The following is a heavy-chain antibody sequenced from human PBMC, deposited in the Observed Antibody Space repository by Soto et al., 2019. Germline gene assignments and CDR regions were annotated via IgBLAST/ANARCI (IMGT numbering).Heavy chain of an antibody. J-gene: IGHJ4*02. Sequence: QVQLVQSGAEVKKPGASVKVSCKSSGYTFTSYGISWVLQAPGQGLEWMGWISAYNGNTKYAQKLQGRVSMTTDTSTSKVYMELRSLRSDDTAVYYCARDQSYGGAFDYWGQGTLDTVSS. CDR1: GYTFTSYG. CDR3: ARDQSYGGAFDY. CDR2: ISAYNGNT. V-gene: IGHV1-18*01. D-gene: IGHD2-21*01.